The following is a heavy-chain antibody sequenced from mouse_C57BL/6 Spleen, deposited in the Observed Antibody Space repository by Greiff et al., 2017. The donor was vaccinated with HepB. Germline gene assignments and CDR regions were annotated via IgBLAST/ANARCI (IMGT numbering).Heavy chain of an antibody. V-gene: IGHV5-17*01. CDR3: ARDYYGSSYLGYAMDY. CDR2: ISSGSSTI. Sequence: EVNVVESGGGLVKPGGSLKLSCAASGFTFSDYGMHWVRQAPEKGLEWVAYISSGSSTIYYADTVKGRFTISSDNAKNTLFLQMTSLRSEDTAMYYCARDYYGSSYLGYAMDYWGQGTSVTVSS. CDR1: GFTFSDYG. D-gene: IGHD1-1*01. J-gene: IGHJ4*01.